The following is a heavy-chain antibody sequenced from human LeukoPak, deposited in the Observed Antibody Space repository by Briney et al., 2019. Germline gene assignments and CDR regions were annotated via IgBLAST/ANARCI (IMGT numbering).Heavy chain of an antibody. V-gene: IGHV1-69*06. D-gene: IGHD3-9*01. CDR2: IIPIFGTA. CDR1: GYTFTSYA. J-gene: IGHJ4*02. Sequence: GASVKVSCKASGYTFTSYAIIWVRQAPGQGLEWMGGIIPIFGTANYPQKFQGRVTITADKSTSTAYMELSSLRSEDTAVYYCARAAYDILTGYWSNWGQGTLVTVSS. CDR3: ARAAYDILTGYWSN.